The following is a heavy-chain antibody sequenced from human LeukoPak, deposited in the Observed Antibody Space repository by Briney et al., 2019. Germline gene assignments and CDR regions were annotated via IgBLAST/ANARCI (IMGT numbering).Heavy chain of an antibody. CDR1: GYTFTGYY. Sequence: ASVKVSCKASGYTFTGYYMHWVRQAPGQGLEWMGWINPNSGGTNYAQKFQGRVTMTRDTSISTAYMELSRLRSDDTAVYYCARGRELLHAGPFDYWDQGTLVTVSS. V-gene: IGHV1-2*02. CDR3: ARGRELLHAGPFDY. CDR2: INPNSGGT. J-gene: IGHJ4*02. D-gene: IGHD1-26*01.